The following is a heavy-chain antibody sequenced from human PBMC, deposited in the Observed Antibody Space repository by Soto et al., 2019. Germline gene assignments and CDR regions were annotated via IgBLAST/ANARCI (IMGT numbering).Heavy chain of an antibody. V-gene: IGHV3-33*01. CDR1: GFTFSSYG. CDR3: ARDGDSSGYIPGYYGMDV. J-gene: IGHJ6*02. CDR2: IWYDGSNK. Sequence: GGSLRLSCAASGFTFSSYGMHWVRQAPGKGLEWVAVIWYDGSNKYYADSVKGRFTISRDNSKNTLYLQMNSLRAEDTAVYYCARDGDSSGYIPGYYGMDVWGQGTTVTVSS. D-gene: IGHD3-22*01.